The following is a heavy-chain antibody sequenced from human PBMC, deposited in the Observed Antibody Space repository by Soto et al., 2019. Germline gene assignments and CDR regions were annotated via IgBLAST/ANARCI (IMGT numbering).Heavy chain of an antibody. V-gene: IGHV6-1*01. J-gene: IGHJ3*01. Sequence: SQTLSLTCAIPGDSVSSNSAAWNWIRQSPSRGLEWLGRTYYRSKWYNDYAVSVKSRITIRPDTSKNLFSLQLSSVTPEDTAVYFCARAAVAFGAFDLWGQGTVVTVSS. CDR3: ARAAVAFGAFDL. CDR1: GDSVSSNSAA. D-gene: IGHD3-10*01. CDR2: TYYRSKWYN.